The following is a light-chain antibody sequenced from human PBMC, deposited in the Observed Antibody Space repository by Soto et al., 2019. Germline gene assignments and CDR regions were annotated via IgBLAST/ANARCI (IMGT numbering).Light chain of an antibody. CDR1: QSISTW. CDR2: AAS. V-gene: IGKV1-5*01. CDR3: QQYYSYPLT. Sequence: DVQMTQSPSTLSASVGDRVTITCRASQSISTWLAWYQQKPGRAPKLLIYAASTLQSGVPSRFSGSGSGTHFTLTISCLQSEDFATYNCQQYYSYPLTFGGGTKVDIK. J-gene: IGKJ4*01.